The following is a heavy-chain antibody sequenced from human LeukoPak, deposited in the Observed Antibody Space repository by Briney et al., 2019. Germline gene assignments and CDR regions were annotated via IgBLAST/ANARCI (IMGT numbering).Heavy chain of an antibody. Sequence: GGSLRLSCAGSGFSFSNFWIQWVRQAPGKGLVWVSRIYNDGSITNYADSVKGRFTISRDNAKNVVYLQMDSLTAEDTAVYYCATEAYDFRGQGTLVTVSS. CDR2: IYNDGSIT. V-gene: IGHV3-74*01. J-gene: IGHJ4*02. CDR1: GFSFSNFW. CDR3: ATEAYDF. D-gene: IGHD3-16*01.